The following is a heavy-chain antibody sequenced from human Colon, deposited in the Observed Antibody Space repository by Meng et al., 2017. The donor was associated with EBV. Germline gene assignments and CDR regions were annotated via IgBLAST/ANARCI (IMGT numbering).Heavy chain of an antibody. V-gene: IGHV4-39*07. Sequence: QLPLQESGPGLVKPSEPLFFTCSGSGGSVSNRITYWDWLRQPPGQALEWIGPIYFSGNTDYKPSLKSRVTISVDTSKNQFSLRLNSVTAADSAIYYCASGDLDGDCYYCFDYWGQGTLVTVSS. CDR1: GGSVSNRITY. CDR3: ASGDLDGDCYYCFDY. D-gene: IGHD2-21*02. J-gene: IGHJ4*02. CDR2: IYFSGNT.